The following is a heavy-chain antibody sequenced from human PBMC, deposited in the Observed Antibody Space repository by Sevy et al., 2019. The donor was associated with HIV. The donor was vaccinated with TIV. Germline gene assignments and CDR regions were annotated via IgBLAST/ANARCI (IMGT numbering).Heavy chain of an antibody. Sequence: GGSLRLSCAASGFTFSSYWMSWVRQAPGKGLEWVANIKQDGSEKYYVDSVKGRFTISRDNAKNSLYLQMNSLRAEDTAVYYCARRLGYDFWGGYYTSYYYYGMDVWGQGTTVTVSS. CDR2: IKQDGSEK. D-gene: IGHD3-3*01. CDR1: GFTFSSYW. J-gene: IGHJ6*02. CDR3: ARRLGYDFWGGYYTSYYYYGMDV. V-gene: IGHV3-7*01.